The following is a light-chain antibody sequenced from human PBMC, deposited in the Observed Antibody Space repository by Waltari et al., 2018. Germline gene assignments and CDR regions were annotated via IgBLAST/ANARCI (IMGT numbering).Light chain of an antibody. CDR1: QDISTD. J-gene: IGKJ1*01. V-gene: IGKV3-11*01. CDR3: QQRSLWPRT. CDR2: DVY. Sequence: EIVLTQSPATLSLSPGDTGTLSCRASQDISTDLAWYQHRPGQPPRLLVYDVYNRAAGIPPRFSGSGSGTDFTLTISSLEPEELAVYFCQQRSLWPRTFGPGTKVEI.